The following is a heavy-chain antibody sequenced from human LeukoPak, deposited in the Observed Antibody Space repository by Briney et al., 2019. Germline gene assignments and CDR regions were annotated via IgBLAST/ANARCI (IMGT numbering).Heavy chain of an antibody. CDR2: ISAYNGNT. Sequence: GASVKVSCKASGYTFTSYGISWVRQAPGQGLEWMGWISAYNGNTNYAQKLQGRVTMTTDTSTSTAYMELRSLRSDDTAVYYCARGTDYSNYVNPTHYYFDYWGQGTLVTVSS. J-gene: IGHJ4*02. CDR1: GYTFTSYG. V-gene: IGHV1-18*01. D-gene: IGHD4-11*01. CDR3: ARGTDYSNYVNPTHYYFDY.